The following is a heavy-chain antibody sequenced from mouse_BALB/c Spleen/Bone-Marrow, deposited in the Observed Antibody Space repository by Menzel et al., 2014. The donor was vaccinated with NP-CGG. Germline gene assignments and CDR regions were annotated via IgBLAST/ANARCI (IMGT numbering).Heavy chain of an antibody. D-gene: IGHD2-1*01. Sequence: VQLQQSGAELVKPGASVKLSCKASGYTFTSYYMYWVKQRPGQGLEWIGEIIPSNGGTIFNEKFKSKATLPVDKSSSTAYMQLRSLTSEDSAVYYCIYYGNPYAMDYWGQGTSVTVSS. CDR2: IIPSNGGT. V-gene: IGHV1S16*01. CDR1: GYTFTSYY. CDR3: IYYGNPYAMDY. J-gene: IGHJ4*01.